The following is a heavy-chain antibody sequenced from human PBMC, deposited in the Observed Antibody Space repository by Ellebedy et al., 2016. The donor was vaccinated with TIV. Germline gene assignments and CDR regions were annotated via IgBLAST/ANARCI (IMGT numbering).Heavy chain of an antibody. J-gene: IGHJ4*02. D-gene: IGHD3-10*01. Sequence: GESLKISCKASGYSFTSYWIGWVRQMPGKGLEWMGIIYPGDSYTNYSPSFQGHVTISADKSISTAYLQWSSLKASDTAMYYCARLGYGSGSYYTDYWGQGTLVTVSS. CDR3: ARLGYGSGSYYTDY. CDR1: GYSFTSYW. CDR2: IYPGDSYT. V-gene: IGHV5-51*01.